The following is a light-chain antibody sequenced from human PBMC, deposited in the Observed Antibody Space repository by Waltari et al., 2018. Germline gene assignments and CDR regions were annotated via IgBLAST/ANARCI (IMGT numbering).Light chain of an antibody. J-gene: IGKJ3*01. Sequence: DVVMTQTPLFLSVTPGQPASISCKSSQSLLYSDGETFLYWYVQRSGQSPQLLIYEVSKRFSGVSDRFSGSGSGTNFTLKISRVEAEDVGVYYCMQSIQFPFTFGPGTKVDIK. CDR2: EVS. V-gene: IGKV2D-29*02. CDR1: QSLLYSDGETF. CDR3: MQSIQFPFT.